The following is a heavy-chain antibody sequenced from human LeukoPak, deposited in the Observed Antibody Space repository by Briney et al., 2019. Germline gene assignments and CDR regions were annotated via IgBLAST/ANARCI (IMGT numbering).Heavy chain of an antibody. CDR3: ARDSDFYGMDV. J-gene: IGHJ6*02. CDR2: IYYSGST. Sequence: SETLSLTCTVSGGSISSGGYYWSRIRQHPGKGLEWIGYIYYSGSTYYNPSLKSRVTISVDTSKNQFSLKLSSVTAADTAVYYCARDSDFYGMDVWGQGTTVTVSS. CDR1: GGSISSGGYY. V-gene: IGHV4-31*03. D-gene: IGHD3-3*01.